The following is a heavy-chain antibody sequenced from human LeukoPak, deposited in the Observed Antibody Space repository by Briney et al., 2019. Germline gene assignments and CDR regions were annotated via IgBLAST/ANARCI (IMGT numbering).Heavy chain of an antibody. V-gene: IGHV4-34*01. J-gene: IGHJ2*01. Sequence: PSETLSLTCAVYGGSFSGYYWSWIRQPPGKGLEWIGEINHSGSTNYNPSLKSRVTISVDTSKNQFSLKLSSVTAADTAVYYCASQIAAAGDWYFDLWGRGTLVTVSS. CDR2: INHSGST. CDR3: ASQIAAAGDWYFDL. D-gene: IGHD6-13*01. CDR1: GGSFSGYY.